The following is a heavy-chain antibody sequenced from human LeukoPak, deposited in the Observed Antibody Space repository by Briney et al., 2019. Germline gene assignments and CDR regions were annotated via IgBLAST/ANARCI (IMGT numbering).Heavy chain of an antibody. CDR3: AREDIVVVPELYYYGMDV. Sequence: SETLSLTCTVSGGSISSSSYYWGWIRQPPGEGLEWIGSIYYSGSTYYNPSLKSRVTISVDTSKNQFSLKLSSVTAADTAVYYCAREDIVVVPELYYYGMDVWGQGTTVTVSS. CDR1: GGSISSSSYY. J-gene: IGHJ6*02. V-gene: IGHV4-39*07. D-gene: IGHD2-2*01. CDR2: IYYSGST.